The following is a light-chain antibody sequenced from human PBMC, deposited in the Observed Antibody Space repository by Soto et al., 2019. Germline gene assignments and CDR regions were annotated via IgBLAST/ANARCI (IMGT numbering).Light chain of an antibody. J-gene: IGLJ3*02. Sequence: QSALTQPRSVSGSPGQSVTISCTGTSIDVGSYTYVSWYQHHPGKAPKLMIFDVNKRPSGVPDRFSGANSGNAASLTISGLQPEDEAEYFCCSFVDSDTVLFGGGTKLTVL. CDR3: CSFVDSDTVL. V-gene: IGLV2-11*01. CDR2: DVN. CDR1: SIDVGSYTY.